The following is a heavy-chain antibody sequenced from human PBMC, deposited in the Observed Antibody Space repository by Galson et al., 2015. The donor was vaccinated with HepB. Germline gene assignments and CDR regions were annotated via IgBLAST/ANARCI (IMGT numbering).Heavy chain of an antibody. J-gene: IGHJ6*02. CDR3: ARVQGSYYYYGMDV. Sequence: SLRLSCAASGFTVSSNYMSWVRQAPGKGLEWVSVIYSGGSTFYADSVKGRFTISRDNSKNTLYLQMNSLRAENTAVYYCARVQGSYYYYGMDVWGQGTTVTVSS. V-gene: IGHV3-53*01. CDR1: GFTVSSNY. CDR2: IYSGGST. D-gene: IGHD4-11*01.